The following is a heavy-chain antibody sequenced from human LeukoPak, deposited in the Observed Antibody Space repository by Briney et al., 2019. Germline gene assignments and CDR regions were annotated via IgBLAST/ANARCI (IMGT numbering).Heavy chain of an antibody. D-gene: IGHD3-16*01. Sequence: GGPLRLSCAASGFTFSTYAMNWGRQAPGKGLEWVSTISGSGSSTYYADSVEGRFTISRDNSNNTLHLEMNSLRAEDTAIYYCAISRGGDYIYDAFDIWGQGTVVTVSS. CDR1: GFTFSTYA. V-gene: IGHV3-23*01. J-gene: IGHJ3*02. CDR3: AISRGGDYIYDAFDI. CDR2: ISGSGSST.